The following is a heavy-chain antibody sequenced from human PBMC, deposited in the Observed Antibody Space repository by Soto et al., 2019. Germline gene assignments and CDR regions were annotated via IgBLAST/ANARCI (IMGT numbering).Heavy chain of an antibody. V-gene: IGHV1-18*01. CDR1: GYTFPSYG. J-gene: IGHJ4*02. Sequence: QVQLVQSGAEMKKPGASVKVSCKASGYTFPSYGISWVRQAPGQGLEWMGWISAYNGNTHFAQKFQGRVTMTTDTSTTTAYMELRSPRAADTAVYDSATTPAGGSAALWGQGTLVTVSS. CDR2: ISAYNGNT. CDR3: ATTPAGGSAAL. D-gene: IGHD1-26*01.